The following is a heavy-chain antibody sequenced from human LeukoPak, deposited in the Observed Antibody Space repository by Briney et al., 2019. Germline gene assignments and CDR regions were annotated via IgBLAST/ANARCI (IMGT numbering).Heavy chain of an antibody. CDR1: GFIFSSYA. CDR2: MSGSGDTT. CDR3: VKTSAYRHTPFYFDS. Sequence: GGSLRLSCAASGFIFSSYAMTGVRQAPGKGLGWVSAMSGSGDTTYYADSVKGRCTISRDNSKNTLYLQMNSLRAEDTAIYYCVKTSAYRHTPFYFDSWGQGTLVTVSS. V-gene: IGHV3-23*01. D-gene: IGHD2-15*01. J-gene: IGHJ4*02.